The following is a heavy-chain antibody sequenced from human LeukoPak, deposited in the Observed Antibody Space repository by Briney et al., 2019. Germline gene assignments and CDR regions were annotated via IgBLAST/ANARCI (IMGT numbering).Heavy chain of an antibody. Sequence: PGGSLRLSCEASGFTFTTYSMTWVRQAPGKGLEWVSIISSGSSAIFSADALKGRFTISRDNAKKSLFLEMNSLRVEDTAVYYCARDRSGSSSVDDAFDIWGQGIMVTVSS. V-gene: IGHV3-21*01. D-gene: IGHD1-26*01. CDR1: GFTFTTYS. CDR3: ARDRSGSSSVDDAFDI. J-gene: IGHJ3*02. CDR2: ISSGSSAI.